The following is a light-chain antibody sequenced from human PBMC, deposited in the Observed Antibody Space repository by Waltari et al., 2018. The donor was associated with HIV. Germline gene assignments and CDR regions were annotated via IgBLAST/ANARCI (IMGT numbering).Light chain of an antibody. CDR1: SSDVGGYNS. V-gene: IGLV2-14*01. CDR3: SSYTSSNTVI. J-gene: IGLJ2*01. CDR2: NVS. Sequence: QSALTQSASLSGSPGQSLTISCTAPSSDVGGYNSVSWYQQHPGKAPKLVIYNVSNRPSGVSNRFSGSKSGNTASLTISGLQAEDEAEYYCSSYTSSNTVIFGGGTRVTVL.